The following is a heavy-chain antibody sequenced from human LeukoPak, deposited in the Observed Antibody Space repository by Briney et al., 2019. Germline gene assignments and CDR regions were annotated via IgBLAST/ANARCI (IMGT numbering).Heavy chain of an antibody. CDR3: AKVMPWGGDAFDI. V-gene: IGHV3-30*02. D-gene: IGHD3-16*01. J-gene: IGHJ3*02. CDR1: GFTFSSYG. Sequence: GGSLRLSCAASGFTFSSYGMHWVRQAPGKGLEWVTFIRYDGSNEYYADSVKGRFTISRDNSKNTLYLQMNSLRDVDTAVYYCAKVMPWGGDAFDIWGQGTVVTVSS. CDR2: IRYDGSNE.